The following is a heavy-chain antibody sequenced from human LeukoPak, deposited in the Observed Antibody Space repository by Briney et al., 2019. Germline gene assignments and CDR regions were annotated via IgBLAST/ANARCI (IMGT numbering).Heavy chain of an antibody. CDR3: ARDPYDGNYYFDY. V-gene: IGHV1-2*02. Sequence: GASVKVSCKTSGYTFTDHHVHWVRQAPGQGLEWMGWFNAKSADTKYAQRFQGRVTMTRDTSIGTDYLELTSLISDDTAIYYCARDPYDGNYYFDYWGQGTLVTVAS. D-gene: IGHD3-3*01. CDR2: FNAKSADT. J-gene: IGHJ4*02. CDR1: GYTFTDHH.